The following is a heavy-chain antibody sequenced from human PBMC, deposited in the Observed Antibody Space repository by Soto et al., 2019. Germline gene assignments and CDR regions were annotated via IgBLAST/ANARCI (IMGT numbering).Heavy chain of an antibody. CDR1: GGSISSSSSY. J-gene: IGHJ4*02. V-gene: IGHV4-39*01. D-gene: IGHD6-13*01. CDR3: ATTRGIAVGGSFDY. CDR2: IYSGST. Sequence: SETLSLTCTVSGGSISSSSSYWGWIRQPPGKGLEWIGAIYSGSTYYNPSLKSRVTISVDTSKNQFSLKLSSVAAADTAIYFCATTRGIAVGGSFDYWGQGTLVTVSS.